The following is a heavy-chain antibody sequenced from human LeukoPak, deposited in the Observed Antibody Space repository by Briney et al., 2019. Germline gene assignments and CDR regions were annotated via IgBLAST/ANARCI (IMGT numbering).Heavy chain of an antibody. D-gene: IGHD1-1*01. J-gene: IGHJ4*02. CDR1: GYTFTGYY. CDR2: INPNSGGT. Sequence: GASVKVSCKASGYTFTGYYMHWVRQAPGQGLEWMGRINPNSGGTNYAQKFQGRVTMTRDTSISTAYMELSRLRSDDTAVYYCARETGEGNWPVFDYWGQGTLVTVSS. CDR3: ARETGEGNWPVFDY. V-gene: IGHV1-2*06.